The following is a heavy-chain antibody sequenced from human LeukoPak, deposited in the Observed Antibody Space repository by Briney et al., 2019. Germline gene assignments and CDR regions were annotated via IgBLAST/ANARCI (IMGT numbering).Heavy chain of an antibody. CDR2: ISGSGGST. J-gene: IGHJ4*02. Sequence: GGSLRLSCAASGFTFSSYAMSWVRQAPGKGLEWVSAISGSGGSTYYADSVKGRFTISRDNSKNTLYLQMNSLRAEDTAVYYCAKAQTYSSSWYTRFDYWGQGTLVTVSS. D-gene: IGHD6-13*01. V-gene: IGHV3-23*01. CDR1: GFTFSSYA. CDR3: AKAQTYSSSWYTRFDY.